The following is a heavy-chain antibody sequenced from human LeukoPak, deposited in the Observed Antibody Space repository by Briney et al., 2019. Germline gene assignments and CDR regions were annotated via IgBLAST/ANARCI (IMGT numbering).Heavy chain of an antibody. J-gene: IGHJ3*02. Sequence: LSETLSLTCSVSGGSFSSGSNYWSWIRQPAGKGLEWIGRFYTSGSRNYNPSLKSRVTISVDTSKNQFSLKLSSVTAADTAVYYCARFVWVSSGWYSGDAFDIWGQGTMVTVSS. CDR1: GGSFSSGSNY. D-gene: IGHD6-19*01. V-gene: IGHV4-61*02. CDR2: FYTSGSR. CDR3: ARFVWVSSGWYSGDAFDI.